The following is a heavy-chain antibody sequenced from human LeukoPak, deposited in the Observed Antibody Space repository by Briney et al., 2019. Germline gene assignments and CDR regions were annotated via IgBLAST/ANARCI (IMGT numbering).Heavy chain of an antibody. CDR2: IYYSGNT. CDR1: DVSVSSYY. D-gene: IGHD5-12*01. J-gene: IGHJ4*02. V-gene: IGHV4-59*02. Sequence: PSETLSLTCTVSDVSVSSYYWSWIRQPPGKGLEWIGYIYYSGNTNYNPSLKSRVAISIDTSKNQFSLKLSSVTAADTAVYYCARSEYSAYDSNFDYWGQGTLVTVSS. CDR3: ARSEYSAYDSNFDY.